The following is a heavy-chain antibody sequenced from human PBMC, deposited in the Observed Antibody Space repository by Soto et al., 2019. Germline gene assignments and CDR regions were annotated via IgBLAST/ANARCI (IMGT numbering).Heavy chain of an antibody. CDR1: GFTFSNYA. Sequence: EVQVLESGGALVQPGGSLRLSCAASGFTFSNYAMSWVRQAPGKGLEWVSSISGSGGTTYYADSVKGRLTLSRDNSKNTLYLQMNSLRVEVTAVYYCAKNNMGYYLDYWGQGTLVTVSS. J-gene: IGHJ4*02. CDR2: ISGSGGTT. CDR3: AKNNMGYYLDY. D-gene: IGHD3-10*01. V-gene: IGHV3-23*01.